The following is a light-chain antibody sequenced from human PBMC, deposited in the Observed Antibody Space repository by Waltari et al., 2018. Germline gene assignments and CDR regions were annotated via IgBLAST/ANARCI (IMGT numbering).Light chain of an antibody. V-gene: IGLV3-19*01. CDR3: HSRETFSTRL. Sequence: SSDLTQDPSLSVALGQTVRITCQGDSLSRYYASWYQQRPGQAPILVLYGPDNRPSRIPDRFSGSPSVNTASLTITGAQAEDEADYYCHSRETFSTRLFGGGTRLTV. J-gene: IGLJ2*01. CDR1: SLSRYY. CDR2: GPD.